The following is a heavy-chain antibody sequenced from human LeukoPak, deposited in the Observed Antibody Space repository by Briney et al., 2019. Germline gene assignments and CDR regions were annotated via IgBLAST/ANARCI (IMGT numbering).Heavy chain of an antibody. Sequence: GSSVKVSCKASGGTFSSYAISWVRQAPGQGLEWMGRIIPILGIANYAQKFQGRVTITADKSTSTAYMELSSLRSEDTAVYYCATRGDPNYWYFDLWGRGTLVTVSS. CDR2: IIPILGIA. D-gene: IGHD7-27*01. CDR3: ATRGDPNYWYFDL. J-gene: IGHJ2*01. V-gene: IGHV1-69*04. CDR1: GGTFSSYA.